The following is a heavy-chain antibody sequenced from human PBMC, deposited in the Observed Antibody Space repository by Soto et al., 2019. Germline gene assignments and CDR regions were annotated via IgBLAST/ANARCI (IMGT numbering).Heavy chain of an antibody. D-gene: IGHD3-3*01. CDR1: GFTFIDYA. CDR2: SSSDRNNA. CDR3: AQNSRFGVVTPYK. V-gene: IGHV3-30-3*01. Sequence: PGGSLRLSCAASGFTFIDYAIHWVRQAPGKGLEWVAVSSSDRNNAYYADSVRGRFTVSRDISNNTLFLAMDSLRPEDTGVYFCAQNSRFGVVTPYKWGQGTLVTVSS. J-gene: IGHJ4*01.